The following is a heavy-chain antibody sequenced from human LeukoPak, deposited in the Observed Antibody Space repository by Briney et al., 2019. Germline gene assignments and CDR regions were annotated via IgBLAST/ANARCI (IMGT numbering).Heavy chain of an antibody. V-gene: IGHV1-69*06. J-gene: IGHJ5*02. CDR2: IIPIFGTA. CDR3: ARVPWLGATGWFDP. CDR1: GGTFSSYA. D-gene: IGHD1-26*01. Sequence: GASVKVSCKASGGTFSSYAISWVRQAPGQGLEWMGGIIPIFGTANYAQKFQGRVTITADKSTSTAYMELSSLRSEDTAVYYCARVPWLGATGWFDPWGQGTLVTVSS.